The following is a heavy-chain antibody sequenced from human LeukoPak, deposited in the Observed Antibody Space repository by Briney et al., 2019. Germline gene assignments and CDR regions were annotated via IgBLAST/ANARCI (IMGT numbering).Heavy chain of an antibody. D-gene: IGHD1-1*01. Sequence: GASVKVSCKASGGTFTSYGISWVRQAPGQGLEWMGWISAYNGNTNYAQKLQGRVTMTTDTSTGTAYMELRSLRSGDTAVYYCASSDGKYFQHWGQGTLVTVSS. CDR1: GGTFTSYG. J-gene: IGHJ1*01. CDR3: ASSDGKYFQH. V-gene: IGHV1-18*01. CDR2: ISAYNGNT.